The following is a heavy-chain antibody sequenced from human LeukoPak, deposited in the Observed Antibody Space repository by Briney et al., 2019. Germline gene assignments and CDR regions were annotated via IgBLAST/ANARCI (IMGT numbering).Heavy chain of an antibody. CDR2: IYRGETT. J-gene: IGHJ5*02. CDR3: APHWLEAPKSYSYWFDP. CDR1: GGSINNYW. V-gene: IGHV4-4*09. D-gene: IGHD2-21*01. Sequence: SETLSVTCSVSGGSINNYWWSGIRQPPGKGLEWIGYIYRGETTNYNPSLKSRVTLSVDTSKNPISLNLNPVTASDTAVYSCAPHWLEAPKSYSYWFDPWGQGTLVTVSS.